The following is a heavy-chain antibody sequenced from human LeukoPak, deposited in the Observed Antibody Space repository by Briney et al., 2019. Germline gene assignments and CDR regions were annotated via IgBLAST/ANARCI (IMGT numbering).Heavy chain of an antibody. CDR1: GGTFSSYA. D-gene: IGHD3-3*01. J-gene: IGHJ6*03. Sequence: SVKVSCKASGGTFSSYAISWVRQAPGQGLEWMGGIIPIFGTANYAQKFQGRVTITTDESTSTAYMELSSQRSEDTAVYYCARDGGGDYYYYMDVWGKGTTVTVSS. CDR3: ARDGGGDYYYYMDV. V-gene: IGHV1-69*05. CDR2: IIPIFGTA.